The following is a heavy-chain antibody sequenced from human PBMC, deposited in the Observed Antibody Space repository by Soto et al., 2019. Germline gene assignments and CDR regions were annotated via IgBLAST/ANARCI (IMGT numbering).Heavy chain of an antibody. CDR1: GFTFSRYA. V-gene: IGHV3-30-3*01. J-gene: IGHJ4*02. CDR2: ISRDGSSK. Sequence: GVLRLSCAASGFTFSRYAMHWVRQAPGEGLEWVAVISRDGSSKYYGDSVKGRFTVSRDNSNNTLYLSMTSLRPDDTAVFYCARSRNGAVPDSINFWGQGTLVTVSS. CDR3: ARSRNGAVPDSINF. D-gene: IGHD2-8*01.